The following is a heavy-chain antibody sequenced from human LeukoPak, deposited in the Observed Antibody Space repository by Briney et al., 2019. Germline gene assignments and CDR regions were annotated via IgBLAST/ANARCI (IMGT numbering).Heavy chain of an antibody. V-gene: IGHV4-4*07. CDR1: GGSISSYY. CDR3: ARDRSSSYVWSWFGS. CDR2: IYTSWST. J-gene: IGHJ5*01. D-gene: IGHD6-6*01. Sequence: SDTLSLTCTVSGGSISSYYWSWIRQPAGKGLEWIGRIYTSWSTNYNPPLNSRVTMTVDTSKNQFSLKLSSATGADTAAYYCARDRSSSYVWSWFGSWGQGTVVSVSS.